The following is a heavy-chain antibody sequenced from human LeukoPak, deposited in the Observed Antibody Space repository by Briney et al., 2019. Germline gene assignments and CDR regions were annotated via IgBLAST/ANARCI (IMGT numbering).Heavy chain of an antibody. V-gene: IGHV3-9*01. CDR1: GFTFDDYA. J-gene: IGHJ4*02. CDR3: AKAGPPPYYDFWGGYYTPYYFDY. Sequence: GGSLRLSCAASGFTFDDYAMPWVRQAPGKGLEWVSGISWNSGSIGYADSVKGRFTISRDNAKNSLYLQMNSLRAEDTALYYCAKAGPPPYYDFWGGYYTPYYFDYWGQGTLVTVSS. D-gene: IGHD3-3*01. CDR2: ISWNSGSI.